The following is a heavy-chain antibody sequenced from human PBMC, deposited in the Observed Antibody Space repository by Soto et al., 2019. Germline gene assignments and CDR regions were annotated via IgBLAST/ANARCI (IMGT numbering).Heavy chain of an antibody. CDR3: ARGIRSGSGSYYVPKSNYYDYYIDV. J-gene: IGHJ6*03. CDR2: ITHSVST. V-gene: IGHV4-34*01. D-gene: IGHD3-10*01. CDR1: GGSFSGYY. Sequence: QVQLQQWGAGLLKPSETLSLTCAVYGGSFSGYYWSWIRQPPGKRLEWIGEITHSVSTNYNPSLKSRVTLSVDTSKNQFSLKLSSVTAADTAVYYCARGIRSGSGSYYVPKSNYYDYYIDVWGKGTTVTVSS.